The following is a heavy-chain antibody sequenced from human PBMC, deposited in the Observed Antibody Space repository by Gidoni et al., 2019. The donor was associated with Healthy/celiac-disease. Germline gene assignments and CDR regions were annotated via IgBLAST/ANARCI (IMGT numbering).Heavy chain of an antibody. CDR1: GGSISSYY. V-gene: IGHV4-59*01. CDR2: IYYSGST. CDR3: ARDLHYYDSSGYRGHYYYYYYMDV. J-gene: IGHJ6*03. Sequence: QVQLQESGPGLVKPSETLSLTCTVSGGSISSYYWSWIRQPPGKGLEWIGYIYYSGSTNYNPSLKSRVTISVDTSKNQFSLKLSSVTAADTAVYYCARDLHYYDSSGYRGHYYYYYYMDVWGKGTTVTVSS. D-gene: IGHD3-22*01.